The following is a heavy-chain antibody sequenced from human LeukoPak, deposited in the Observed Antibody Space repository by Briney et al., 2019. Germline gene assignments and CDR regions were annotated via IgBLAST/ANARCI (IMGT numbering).Heavy chain of an antibody. Sequence: SETLSLTCTVCGGSISSYYWSWIRQPPGKGLEWIGYIYYSGSTNYNRSLKSRVTISVDTSKNQFSLKLSSVTAADTAVYYCARVSYYDSSGYNWFDPWGQGTLVTVPS. CDR1: GGSISSYY. V-gene: IGHV4-59*01. D-gene: IGHD3-22*01. CDR2: IYYSGST. CDR3: ARVSYYDSSGYNWFDP. J-gene: IGHJ5*02.